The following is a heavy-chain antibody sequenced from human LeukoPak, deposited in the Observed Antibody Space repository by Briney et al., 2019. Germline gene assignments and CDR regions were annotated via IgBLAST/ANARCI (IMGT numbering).Heavy chain of an antibody. V-gene: IGHV1-2*02. J-gene: IGHJ4*02. D-gene: IGHD3-9*01. CDR2: INPNSGGT. CDR1: GYTFTGYY. CDR3: ASTKKYYDILTGYVSSYYFDY. Sequence: ASVKVSCKASGYTFTGYYMHWVRQAPGQGLEWMGWINPNSGGTSYAQKFQGRDTMTRDTSISTAYMELSRLRSDDTAVYYCASTKKYYDILTGYVSSYYFDYWGQGTLVTVSS.